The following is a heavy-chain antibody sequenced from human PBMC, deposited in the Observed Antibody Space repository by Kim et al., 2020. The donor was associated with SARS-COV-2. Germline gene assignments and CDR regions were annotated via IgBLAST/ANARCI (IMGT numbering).Heavy chain of an antibody. Sequence: SETLSLTCTVSGGSISSYYWSWIRQPPGKGLEWIGYIYYSGSTNYNPSLKSRVTISVDTSKNQFSLKLSSVTAADTAVYYCARGGYSYGTTFDYWGQGTL. CDR1: GGSISSYY. CDR3: ARGGYSYGTTFDY. J-gene: IGHJ4*02. D-gene: IGHD5-18*01. CDR2: IYYSGST. V-gene: IGHV4-59*01.